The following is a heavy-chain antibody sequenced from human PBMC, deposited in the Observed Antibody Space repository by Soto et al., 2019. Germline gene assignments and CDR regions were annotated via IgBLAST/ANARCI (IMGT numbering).Heavy chain of an antibody. CDR2: IYYSGST. Sequence: SETLSLTCTVSGGSISSYYWSWIRQPPGKGLEWIGYIYYSGSTNYNPSLKSRVTISVDTSKNQFSLKLSSVTAADTAVYYCARMADYYDSSGLLGEAFNXWGQVTMFTVS. CDR1: GGSISSYY. V-gene: IGHV4-59*01. J-gene: IGHJ3*02. CDR3: ARMADYYDSSGLLGEAFNX. D-gene: IGHD3-22*01.